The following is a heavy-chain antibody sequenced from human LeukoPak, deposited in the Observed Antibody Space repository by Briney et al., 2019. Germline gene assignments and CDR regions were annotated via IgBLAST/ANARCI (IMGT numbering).Heavy chain of an antibody. D-gene: IGHD3-16*01. CDR2: IHYTGRT. Sequence: PSETLSLTCNVSGDSISSGPYFWGWIRQPPGKGPAWIANIHYTGRTYYNPSLKSRVTISVDTSKNQFSMRLNSVTAADTAVYYCAKTLPGEYVWGSSFDLWGQGTLVTVSS. V-gene: IGHV4-39*01. CDR1: GDSISSGPYF. CDR3: AKTLPGEYVWGSSFDL. J-gene: IGHJ4*02.